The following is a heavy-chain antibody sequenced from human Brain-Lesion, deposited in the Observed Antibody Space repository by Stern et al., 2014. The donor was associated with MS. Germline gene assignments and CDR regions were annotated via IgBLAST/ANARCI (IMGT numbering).Heavy chain of an antibody. D-gene: IGHD6-13*01. Sequence: QVQLQESGPGLVKPSGTLSLTCAVSGGSISSSNWWSWVRQSPGKGLEWIGESDHSGSTIYNPSLKSRGTVSVNQSKNRSSLNLRSVTAADTAVYFCARFPASRPHVFDSWGQGTLVTVSS. CDR1: GGSISSSNW. V-gene: IGHV4-4*02. CDR3: ARFPASRPHVFDS. J-gene: IGHJ4*02. CDR2: SDHSGST.